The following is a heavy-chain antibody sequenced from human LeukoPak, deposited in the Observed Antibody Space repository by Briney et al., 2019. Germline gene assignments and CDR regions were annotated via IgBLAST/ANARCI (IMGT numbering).Heavy chain of an antibody. CDR1: GFTFDDYG. D-gene: IGHD6-13*01. J-gene: IGHJ4*02. Sequence: GGSLRLSCAASGFTFDDYGMSWVRQAPGKGLEWVSGINWNGGSTGYADSVKGRFTISRDNAKNSLYLQMNSLRAEDMALYYCARDSESIAAAGTSLDYFDYWGQGTLVTVSS. CDR2: INWNGGST. V-gene: IGHV3-20*04. CDR3: ARDSESIAAAGTSLDYFDY.